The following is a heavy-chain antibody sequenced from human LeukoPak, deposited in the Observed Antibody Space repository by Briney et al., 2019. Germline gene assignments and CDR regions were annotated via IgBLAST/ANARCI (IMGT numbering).Heavy chain of an antibody. CDR1: GYSFTNYW. V-gene: IGHV5-51*01. Sequence: GESLKISCKGSGYSFTNYWIGWVRQMPGKGLEWMGLIYPGDSDTRYSPSFQGQVTLSADKSISTAYLQWSSLKASDTAIYYCASSPSPLINYFDYWGQGTLVTVSS. J-gene: IGHJ4*02. CDR2: IYPGDSDT. D-gene: IGHD2-8*01. CDR3: ASSPSPLINYFDY.